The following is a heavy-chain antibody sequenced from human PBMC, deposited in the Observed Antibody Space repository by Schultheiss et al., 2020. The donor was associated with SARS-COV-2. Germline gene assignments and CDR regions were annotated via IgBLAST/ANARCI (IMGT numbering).Heavy chain of an antibody. CDR2: ISGSGGST. D-gene: IGHD2/OR15-2a*01. Sequence: GESLKISCAASGFTFSSYGMHWVRQAPGKGLEWVSAISGSGGSTYYADSVKGRFTISRDNSKNTLYLQMNSLRAEDTAVYYCARDSFSNWGQGTLVTVSS. J-gene: IGHJ4*02. CDR1: GFTFSSYG. CDR3: ARDSFSN. V-gene: IGHV3-23*01.